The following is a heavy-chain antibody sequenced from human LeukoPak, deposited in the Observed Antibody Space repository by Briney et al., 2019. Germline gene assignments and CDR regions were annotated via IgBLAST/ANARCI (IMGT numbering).Heavy chain of an antibody. CDR2: ISYDGSNK. Sequence: GGSLRLSCAASGFTFSSYGMHWVRQAPGKGLEWMAVISYDGSNKYYADSVKGRFTISRDNSKNTLYLQMNSLRAEDTAVYYCAKAPVDGGYYDSSGYLACYFDYWGQGTLVTVSS. J-gene: IGHJ4*02. CDR1: GFTFSSYG. CDR3: AKAPVDGGYYDSSGYLACYFDY. D-gene: IGHD3-22*01. V-gene: IGHV3-30*18.